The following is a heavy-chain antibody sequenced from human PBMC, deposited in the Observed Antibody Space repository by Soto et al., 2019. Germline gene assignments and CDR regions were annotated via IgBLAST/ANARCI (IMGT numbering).Heavy chain of an antibody. D-gene: IGHD5-18*01. CDR1: GGTFSSYA. V-gene: IGHV1-69*12. CDR3: ARASGGLRCMVTISYYYGMDV. Sequence: QVQLVQSGAEVKKPGSSVKVSCKASGGTFSSYAISWVRQAPGQGLEWMGGIIPIFGTANYAQKFQGRVTITADESTCTASMELSLRRFEDTAVYYCARASGGLRCMVTISYYYGMDVWGQGTTVTVSS. CDR2: IIPIFGTA. J-gene: IGHJ6*02.